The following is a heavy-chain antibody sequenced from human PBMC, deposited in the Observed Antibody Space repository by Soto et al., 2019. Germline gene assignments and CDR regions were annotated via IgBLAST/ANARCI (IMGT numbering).Heavy chain of an antibody. CDR3: ARHYDILTATHYYHGMDV. J-gene: IGHJ6*02. Sequence: SETLSLTCTVSGGSISSSSYYWGWIRQPPGKGLEWIGSIYYSGSTYYNPSLKSRVTISVDTSKNQFSLKLSSVTAADTAVYYCARHYDILTATHYYHGMDVWRQGTTVT. CDR1: GGSISSSSYY. CDR2: IYYSGST. V-gene: IGHV4-39*01. D-gene: IGHD3-9*01.